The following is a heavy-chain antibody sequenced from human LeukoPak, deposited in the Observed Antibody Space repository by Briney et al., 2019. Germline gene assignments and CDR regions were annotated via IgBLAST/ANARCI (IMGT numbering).Heavy chain of an antibody. CDR2: IYYSGST. CDR1: GGSISSYY. Sequence: SETLSLTCTVSGGSISSYYWSWIRQPPGKGLEWIGYIYYSGSTNDNPSLKSRVTISVDTSKNQFSLKLSSVTAADTAVYYCARQKRSGYYYYYYGMDVWGQGTTVTVSS. D-gene: IGHD3-3*01. J-gene: IGHJ6*02. V-gene: IGHV4-59*08. CDR3: ARQKRSGYYYYYYGMDV.